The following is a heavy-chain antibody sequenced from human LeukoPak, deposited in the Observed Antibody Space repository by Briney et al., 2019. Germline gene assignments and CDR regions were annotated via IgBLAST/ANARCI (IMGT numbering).Heavy chain of an antibody. D-gene: IGHD3-22*01. CDR3: ARHVPPNYYDSSGYHNPFDY. J-gene: IGHJ4*02. CDR1: GGSISSSSYY. V-gene: IGHV4-39*01. CDR2: IYYSGST. Sequence: SETLSPTCTVSGGSISSSSYYWGWIRQPPGKGLEWIGSIYYSGSTYYNPSLKSRVTISVDTSKNQFSLKLSSVTAADTAVYYCARHVPPNYYDSSGYHNPFDYWGQGTLVTVSS.